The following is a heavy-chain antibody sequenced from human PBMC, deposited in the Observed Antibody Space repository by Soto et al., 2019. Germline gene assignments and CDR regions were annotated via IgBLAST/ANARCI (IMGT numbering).Heavy chain of an antibody. J-gene: IGHJ3*02. Sequence: SVEGWCKGSGYSFTSYAMHWGRQAPGQRLEWMGWINAGNGNTKYSKKFQGRVTITRDPSASKAYMELSSLRSEDTDVSYCARHVAGIGAFDIWGQGTMVTV. CDR1: GYSFTSYA. D-gene: IGHD6-13*01. CDR3: ARHVAGIGAFDI. CDR2: INAGNGNT. V-gene: IGHV1-3*01.